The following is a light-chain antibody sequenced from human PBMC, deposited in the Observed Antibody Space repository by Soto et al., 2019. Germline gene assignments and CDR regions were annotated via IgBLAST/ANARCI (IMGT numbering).Light chain of an antibody. CDR1: SSDVGSYNL. J-gene: IGLJ3*02. Sequence: QSVLTQPASVSGSPGQSITISCTGTSSDVGSYNLVSWYQQHPGKAPKLMIYEGSKRPSGVSNRCSGSKSGNTASLTISGLQAEDEADYYCCSYEGSSTFYWVFGGGTKLTVL. CDR3: CSYEGSSTFYWV. V-gene: IGLV2-23*01. CDR2: EGS.